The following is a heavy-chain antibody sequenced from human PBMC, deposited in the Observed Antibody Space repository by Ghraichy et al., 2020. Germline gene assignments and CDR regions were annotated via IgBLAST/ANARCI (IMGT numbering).Heavy chain of an antibody. V-gene: IGHV1-18*01. J-gene: IGHJ5*02. Sequence: ASVKVSCKASGYTFTSYGISWVRQAPGQGLEWMGWISAYNGNTNYAQKLQGRVTMTTDTSTSTAYMELRSLRSDDTAVYYCAQWWPRKNWFDPWGQGTLVTVSS. CDR2: ISAYNGNT. CDR3: AQWWPRKNWFDP. CDR1: GYTFTSYG. D-gene: IGHD2-15*01.